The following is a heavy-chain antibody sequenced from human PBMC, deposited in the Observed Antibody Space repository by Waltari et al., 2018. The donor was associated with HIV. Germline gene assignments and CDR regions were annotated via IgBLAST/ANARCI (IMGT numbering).Heavy chain of an antibody. CDR3: VRGAGRDLLLFGGDF. V-gene: IGHV3-21*01. J-gene: IGHJ4*02. Sequence: EVHLLESGGGLVKPGGSLRLSCEVSGFTFSNFSMNWVRQAPGKGLEVVSSISSSHTQMSYADSVKGRFTIFRDNAKKSLYLQMNSLRDEDTAVYYCVRGAGRDLLLFGGDFWGQGTLVTVSS. D-gene: IGHD3-16*01. CDR1: GFTFSNFS. CDR2: ISSSHTQM.